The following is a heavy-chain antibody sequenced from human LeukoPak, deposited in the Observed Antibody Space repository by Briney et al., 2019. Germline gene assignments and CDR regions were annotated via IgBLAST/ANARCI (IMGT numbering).Heavy chain of an antibody. Sequence: GGSLRLSCSASGFTFSSYAMHWVRQAPGKGLEYVSAISSNGGSTYYADSVKGRFTISRDSSKNTLYLQMSSLRAEDTAVYYCVKDPDDYGDYDRDYYYYGMDVWGQGTTVTVSS. CDR3: VKDPDDYGDYDRDYYYYGMDV. CDR1: GFTFSSYA. D-gene: IGHD4-17*01. CDR2: ISSNGGST. J-gene: IGHJ6*02. V-gene: IGHV3-64D*06.